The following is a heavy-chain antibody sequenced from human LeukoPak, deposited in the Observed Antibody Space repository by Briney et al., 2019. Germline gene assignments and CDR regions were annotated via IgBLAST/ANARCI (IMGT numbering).Heavy chain of an antibody. Sequence: SETLSLTCAVYGGSFSGYYWSWIRQPPGKGLEWIGEINHSGSTNYNPSLKSRVTISVDTSKNQFSLKLSSVTAADTAVYYCARGMGYYGSGRDYYYYGMDVWGQGTTVTVSS. J-gene: IGHJ6*02. CDR1: GGSFSGYY. D-gene: IGHD3-10*01. V-gene: IGHV4-34*01. CDR3: ARGMGYYGSGRDYYYYGMDV. CDR2: INHSGST.